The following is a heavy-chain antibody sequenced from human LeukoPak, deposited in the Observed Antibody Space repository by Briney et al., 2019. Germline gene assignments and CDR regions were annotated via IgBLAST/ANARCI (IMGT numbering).Heavy chain of an antibody. D-gene: IGHD1-26*01. CDR2: INPNSGGA. Sequence: ASVKVSCKASGYTFTGYYMHWVRQAPGQGFEWMGRINPNSGGANYAQKFQGRVTMTRDTSISTAYMELSRLRSDDTAVYYCASGVGATIVPTFDYWGQGTLVTVSS. CDR3: ASGVGATIVPTFDY. J-gene: IGHJ4*02. CDR1: GYTFTGYY. V-gene: IGHV1-2*06.